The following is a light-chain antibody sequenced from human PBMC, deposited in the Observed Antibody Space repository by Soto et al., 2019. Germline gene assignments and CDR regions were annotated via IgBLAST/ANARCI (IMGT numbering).Light chain of an antibody. Sequence: EIVLTQSPGTLSLSPGERATLSCGASQSVSTTVAWYQQRPGQAPRLLIYDASTRATGVPARFSGGGSGTDFTLTVTSLQSEDFGIYYCQQYTGWPTTFGQGTKVDIK. CDR1: QSVSTT. V-gene: IGKV3-15*01. CDR3: QQYTGWPTT. J-gene: IGKJ1*01. CDR2: DAS.